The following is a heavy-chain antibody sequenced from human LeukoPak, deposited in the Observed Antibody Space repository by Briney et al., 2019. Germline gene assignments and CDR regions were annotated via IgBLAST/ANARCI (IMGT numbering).Heavy chain of an antibody. Sequence: PSETLSLTCAVSGGSISTDAYSWSWIRQPPGKGLEWIGYISHSGGTSYNPSLKSRVTISGDRSKNQFSLNLRSVTAADTAVYYCAGGFSGSYYGKWGQGTLATVTS. V-gene: IGHV4-30-2*01. J-gene: IGHJ4*02. CDR3: AGGFSGSYYGK. D-gene: IGHD1-26*01. CDR2: ISHSGGT. CDR1: GGSISTDAYS.